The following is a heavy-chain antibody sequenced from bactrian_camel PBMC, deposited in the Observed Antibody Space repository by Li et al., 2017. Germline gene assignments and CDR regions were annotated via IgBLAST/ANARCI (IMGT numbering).Heavy chain of an antibody. V-gene: IGHV3S40*01. CDR1: GITFSNYY. CDR3: AMNFGY. Sequence: VQLVESGGGLVQPGGSLRLSCVASGITFSNYYVTWVRQVPGKGLEWVSGINGANDRTYYAPSVRGRFTISRDNARNTVTLQMYDLKTEDAGVYYVAMNFGYWGHGTQVTVS. D-gene: IGHD3*01. CDR2: INGANDRT. J-gene: IGHJ6*01.